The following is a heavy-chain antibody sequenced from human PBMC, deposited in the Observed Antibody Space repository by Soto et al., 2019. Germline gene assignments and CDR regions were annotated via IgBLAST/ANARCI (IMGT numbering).Heavy chain of an antibody. CDR2: INWNGGST. Sequence: GGSLRLSCAASGFTFDDYGMSWVRQAPGKGLEWVSGINWNGGSTGYADSVKGRFTISRDNAKNSLYLQMNSLRAEDTALYHCTRVPTTYGSGSYFSGSVGGAFDIWGQGTMVTVSS. V-gene: IGHV3-20*01. CDR3: TRVPTTYGSGSYFSGSVGGAFDI. CDR1: GFTFDDYG. J-gene: IGHJ3*02. D-gene: IGHD3-10*01.